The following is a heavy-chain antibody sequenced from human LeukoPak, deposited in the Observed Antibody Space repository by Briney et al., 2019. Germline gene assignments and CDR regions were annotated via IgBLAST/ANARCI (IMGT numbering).Heavy chain of an antibody. V-gene: IGHV4-59*01. Sequence: PSETLSLTCTVSGGSISSYYWSWIRQPPGKGLEWIGYIYYSGSTNYNPSLKSRVTISVDTSKNQFSLKLCSVTAADTAVYYCARVRGSYWIDYWGQGTLVTVSS. CDR2: IYYSGST. CDR1: GGSISSYY. CDR3: ARVRGSYWIDY. J-gene: IGHJ4*02. D-gene: IGHD1-26*01.